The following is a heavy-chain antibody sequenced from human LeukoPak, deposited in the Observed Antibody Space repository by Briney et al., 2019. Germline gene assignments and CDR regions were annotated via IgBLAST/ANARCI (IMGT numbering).Heavy chain of an antibody. Sequence: GGSLRLSCAASGFTFSSYGMHWVRQAPGKGLEWVAFIRYDGSNKYYADSVKGRFTISRDNPKNTLYLQMNSLRAEDTAVYYCATAPLVEVTNLVTNSAWPLDYWGQGTLVTVSS. J-gene: IGHJ4*02. CDR2: IRYDGSNK. CDR3: ATAPLVEVTNLVTNSAWPLDY. D-gene: IGHD2-8*02. V-gene: IGHV3-30*02. CDR1: GFTFSSYG.